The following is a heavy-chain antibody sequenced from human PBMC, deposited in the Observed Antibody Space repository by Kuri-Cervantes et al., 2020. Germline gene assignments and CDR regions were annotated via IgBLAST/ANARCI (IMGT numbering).Heavy chain of an antibody. CDR2: ISAYNGNT. CDR1: GYTFTSYG. Sequence: ASVKVSCKASGYTFTSYGISWVRQAPGQGLEWMGWISAYNGNTNYAQKLQGRVTMTTDTSTSTAYMELRSLRSDDTAVYYCTKGSRVGVGANYYYGMDVWGQGATVTVSS. J-gene: IGHJ6*02. V-gene: IGHV1-18*01. D-gene: IGHD4/OR15-4a*01. CDR3: TKGSRVGVGANYYYGMDV.